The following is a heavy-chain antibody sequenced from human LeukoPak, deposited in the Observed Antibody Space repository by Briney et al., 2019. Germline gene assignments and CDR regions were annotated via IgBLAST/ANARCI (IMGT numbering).Heavy chain of an antibody. J-gene: IGHJ4*02. CDR1: GFTFSSYT. V-gene: IGHV3-23*01. CDR2: IGTSASST. CDR3: AEDPNWDRGY. D-gene: IGHD7-27*01. Sequence: PGGSLRLSCATSGFTFSSYTMTWVRQAPGKGLEYVSGIGTSASSTTYADSVKGRFTISRDNSKNTLYLQMNSLRVEDTAVYYCAEDPNWDRGYWGQGTLVTVSS.